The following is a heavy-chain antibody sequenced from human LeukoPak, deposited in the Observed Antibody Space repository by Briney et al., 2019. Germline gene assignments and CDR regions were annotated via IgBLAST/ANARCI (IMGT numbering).Heavy chain of an antibody. CDR1: GVSISNSSYY. J-gene: IGHJ5*01. CDR2: IYYSGST. CDR3: AADLRSGWYSRFDC. V-gene: IGHV4-39*02. D-gene: IGHD6-19*01. Sequence: SETLSLTRTVSGVSISNSSYYWGWIRQPPGKGLDWIGSIYYSGSTFYNPSLKSRLTISVETSKNAFSLKLTSVTAADMAIYFWAADLRSGWYSRFDCGGQGTLVAVS.